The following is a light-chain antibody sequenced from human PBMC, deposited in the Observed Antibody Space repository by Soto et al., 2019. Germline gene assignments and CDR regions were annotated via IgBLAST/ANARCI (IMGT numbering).Light chain of an antibody. V-gene: IGKV1-39*01. CDR1: QNVRSY. J-gene: IGKJ1*01. CDR2: EAS. Sequence: DMQMTQSPSSLSASVGDRVTIACRASQNVRSYLNWYQQKPGKAPDLLIYEASTLQSGVPSRFSGTGYGTDFTLTISSLQPEDFAVYYCQQYGGSPWTFGQGTKVDIK. CDR3: QQYGGSPWT.